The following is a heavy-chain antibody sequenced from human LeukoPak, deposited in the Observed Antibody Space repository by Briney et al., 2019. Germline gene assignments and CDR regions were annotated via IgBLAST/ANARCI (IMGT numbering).Heavy chain of an antibody. J-gene: IGHJ6*03. D-gene: IGHD6-19*01. Sequence: GGSLRLSCAGSGFAFSRYSMNGFRQAPGKGLERVSSISSSSSHIFYADSVKGRFTISRDNAKNSLYLQMNSLRAGDTAVYYCARDAQWLVPEGYYYYMDVWSKGITVTVAS. CDR1: GFAFSRYS. CDR3: ARDAQWLVPEGYYYYMDV. V-gene: IGHV3-21*06. CDR2: ISSSSSHI.